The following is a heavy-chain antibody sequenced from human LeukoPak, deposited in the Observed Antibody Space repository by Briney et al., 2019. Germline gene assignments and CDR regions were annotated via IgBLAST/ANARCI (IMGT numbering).Heavy chain of an antibody. CDR3: AREYDILTGYYPGGAFDI. CDR1: GFTFSSYE. V-gene: IGHV3-48*03. J-gene: IGHJ3*02. D-gene: IGHD3-9*01. Sequence: GGSLRLSCAASGFTFSSYEMNWVRQAPGKGLEWVSYISSSGSTIYYADSVKGRFTISRDNAKNSLYLQMNSLRAEDTAVYYCAREYDILTGYYPGGAFDIWGQGTMVTVSS. CDR2: ISSSGSTI.